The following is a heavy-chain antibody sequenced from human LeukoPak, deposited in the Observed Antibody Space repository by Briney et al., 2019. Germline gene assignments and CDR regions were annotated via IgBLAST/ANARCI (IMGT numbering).Heavy chain of an antibody. J-gene: IGHJ4*02. D-gene: IGHD1-26*01. CDR1: GFTFSSYG. CDR3: ARDRRDAKVGVIDY. V-gene: IGHV3-33*01. Sequence: GGSLRLSCAASGFTFSSYGMHWVRQAPGKGLEWVAVIWYDGSNKYYADSVKGRFTISRDNSKNTLYLRMNSLRAEDTAVYYCARDRRDAKVGVIDYWGQGTLVTVSS. CDR2: IWYDGSNK.